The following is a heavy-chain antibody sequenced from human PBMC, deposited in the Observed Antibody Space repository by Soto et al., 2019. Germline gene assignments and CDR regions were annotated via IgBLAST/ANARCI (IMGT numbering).Heavy chain of an antibody. Sequence: SVKVSCKASGGTFSSYAISWVRQAPGQGLEWMGGIIPIFGTANYAQKFQGRVTIAADESTSTAYMELSSLRSEDTAVYYCARGGYYDSSGYYYRPFDYWGQGTLVTVSS. D-gene: IGHD3-22*01. CDR1: GGTFSSYA. CDR2: IIPIFGTA. V-gene: IGHV1-69*13. CDR3: ARGGYYDSSGYYYRPFDY. J-gene: IGHJ4*02.